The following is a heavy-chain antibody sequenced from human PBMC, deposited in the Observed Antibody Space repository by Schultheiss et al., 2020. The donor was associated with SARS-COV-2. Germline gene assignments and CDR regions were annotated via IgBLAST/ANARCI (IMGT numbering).Heavy chain of an antibody. CDR3: ARDLRGPRRRLTQAFDF. D-gene: IGHD1-1*01. CDR1: GFTFSDYY. Sequence: GGSLRLSCVASGFTFSDYYMAWIRQTPGRGLECISYISSTGATIYYAGSVKGRFTISRDNSKNSLSLQMNRLRVEDTAIYYCARDLRGPRRRLTQAFDFWGQGTLVTVSS. V-gene: IGHV3-11*01. J-gene: IGHJ4*02. CDR2: ISSTGATI.